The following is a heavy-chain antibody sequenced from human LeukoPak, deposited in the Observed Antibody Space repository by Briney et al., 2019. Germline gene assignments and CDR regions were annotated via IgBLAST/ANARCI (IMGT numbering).Heavy chain of an antibody. Sequence: SQTLSLTCTVSGGSISSGDCYWSWIRQPPGKGLEWIGYIYYSGSTYYNPSLKSRVTISVDTSKNQFSLKLSSVTAADTAVYYCARGYYDFRSGYCYFDYWGQGTLVTVSS. J-gene: IGHJ4*02. CDR1: GGSISSGDCY. CDR2: IYYSGST. D-gene: IGHD3-3*01. V-gene: IGHV4-30-4*08. CDR3: ARGYYDFRSGYCYFDY.